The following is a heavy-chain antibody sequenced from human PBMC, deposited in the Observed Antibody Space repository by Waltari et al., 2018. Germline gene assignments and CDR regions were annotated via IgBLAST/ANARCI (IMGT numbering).Heavy chain of an antibody. CDR2: SYSGGST. D-gene: IGHD5-18*01. J-gene: IGHJ3*02. CDR3: ARDLGYTSRQYAFDI. CDR1: GFTVSNNY. V-gene: IGHV3-53*01. Sequence: EVQLVESGGGLIQPGGSLRLSCAASGFTVSNNYMSWVRQAPGKGLEWVSVSYSGGSTYYADSVKGRFTISRDNSKNTLYLQMNSLSAEDTAVYYCARDLGYTSRQYAFDIWGQGTMVTVSS.